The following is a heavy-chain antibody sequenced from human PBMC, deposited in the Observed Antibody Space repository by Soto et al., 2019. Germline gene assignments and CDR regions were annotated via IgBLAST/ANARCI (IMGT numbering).Heavy chain of an antibody. CDR1: GYSVTSYY. D-gene: IGHD3-10*01. V-gene: IGHV1-46*03. CDR2: INPSGDAT. CDR3: ACLGTWCGESWRGQYFDF. J-gene: IGHJ4*02. Sequence: QVQLVQSGAEVRKPGASVKASCKASGYSVTSYYIHWVRQAPGQGLEWMGIINPSGDATTYAQRYPGRVTMTRDTCTNTICMGPGSVRSEDTAVNFCACLGTWCGESWRGQYFDFWGQGTLVTVSS.